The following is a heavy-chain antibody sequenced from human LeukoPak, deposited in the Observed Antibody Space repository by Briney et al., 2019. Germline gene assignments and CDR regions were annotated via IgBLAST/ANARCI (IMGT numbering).Heavy chain of an antibody. Sequence: GGSLRLSGAASGFTFSSYAMSWVRQAPGKGLEWVSAISGSGGGTYYADYVKGRFTISRDNSKNTLYLQVNSLRAEDTAVYYCAKYRGLRYYDDWGQGTLVTVSS. J-gene: IGHJ4*02. CDR1: GFTFSSYA. V-gene: IGHV3-23*01. CDR2: ISGSGGGT. D-gene: IGHD3-22*01. CDR3: AKYRGLRYYDD.